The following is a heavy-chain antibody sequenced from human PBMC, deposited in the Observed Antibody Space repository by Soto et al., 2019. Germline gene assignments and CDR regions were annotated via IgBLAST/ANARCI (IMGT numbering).Heavy chain of an antibody. Sequence: GASVKVSCKASGGTFSSYAISWVRQAPGQGLEWMGGIIPIFGTANYAQKFQGRVTITADKSTSTAYMELSSLRSEDTAVYYCARDLFGEDCSSTSCSLYYYGMDVWGQGTTVTVSS. D-gene: IGHD2-2*01. V-gene: IGHV1-69*06. J-gene: IGHJ6*02. CDR1: GGTFSSYA. CDR2: IIPIFGTA. CDR3: ARDLFGEDCSSTSCSLYYYGMDV.